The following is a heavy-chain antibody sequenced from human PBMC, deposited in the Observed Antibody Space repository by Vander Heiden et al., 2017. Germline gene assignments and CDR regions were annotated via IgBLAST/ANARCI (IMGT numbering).Heavy chain of an antibody. CDR3: ARGTYCSGGSCYPVFDY. CDR1: GFTFSSYT. Sequence: QVQLVESAGGMVQPRSSLRLSYAPSGFTFSSYTIHWVGQAPGKGLEWVAVISYDGSNKYYADSVKGRFTIARDNSKNTLYLQMNSLRAEDTAVYYCARGTYCSGGSCYPVFDYWGQGTPVTVSS. J-gene: IGHJ4*01. V-gene: IGHV3-30-3*01. D-gene: IGHD2-15*01. CDR2: ISYDGSNK.